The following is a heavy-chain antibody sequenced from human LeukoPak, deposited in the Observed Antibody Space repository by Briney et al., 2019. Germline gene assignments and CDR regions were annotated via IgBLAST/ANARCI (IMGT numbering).Heavy chain of an antibody. CDR3: ARRPWFGDFDY. CDR1: GGSFSGYY. J-gene: IGHJ4*02. Sequence: SETLSLTCAVYGGSFSGYYWSWIRHPPGKGLEWIGEINHSGSTNHNPSLKSRVTISVDTSKNQFSLKLSSVTAADTAVYYCARRPWFGDFDYWGQGTLVTVSS. D-gene: IGHD3-10*01. CDR2: INHSGST. V-gene: IGHV4-34*01.